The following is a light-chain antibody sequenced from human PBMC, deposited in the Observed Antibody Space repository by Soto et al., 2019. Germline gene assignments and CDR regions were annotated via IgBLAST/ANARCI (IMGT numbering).Light chain of an antibody. J-gene: IGKJ1*01. Sequence: DIQMTQSPSTLSASVGDRVTITCRASQNINNYLAWYQQKPGKAPKLLIYDASTLESGVPSRFSGSGSGTEFTLTISRLQPDDFATYYCQQYKSYWMFGQGTKVEIK. CDR1: QNINNY. V-gene: IGKV1-5*01. CDR3: QQYKSYWM. CDR2: DAS.